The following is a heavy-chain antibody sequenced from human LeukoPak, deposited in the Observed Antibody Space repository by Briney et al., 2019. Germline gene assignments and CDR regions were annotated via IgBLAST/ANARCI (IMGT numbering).Heavy chain of an antibody. CDR3: TRDSFYLYYYYYYMDV. CDR1: GFTFGDYA. D-gene: IGHD3-10*01. V-gene: IGHV3-49*04. CDR2: IRSKAYGGTT. Sequence: GGSLRLSCTASGFTFGDYAMSWVRQAPGKGLEWVGFIRSKAYGGTTEYAASVKGRFTISRDDPKSIAYLQMNSLKTEDTAVYYCTRDSFYLYYYYYYMDVWGKGTTVTISS. J-gene: IGHJ6*03.